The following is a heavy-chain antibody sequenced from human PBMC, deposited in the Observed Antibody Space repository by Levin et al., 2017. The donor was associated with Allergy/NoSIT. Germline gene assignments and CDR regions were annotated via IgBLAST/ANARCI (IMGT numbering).Heavy chain of an antibody. V-gene: IGHV3-33*01. CDR2: IWYDGSNK. D-gene: IGHD3-9*01. J-gene: IGHJ2*01. CDR3: ARTPTRYSDLLTGYFRGWVDWYFDL. Sequence: HAGGSLRLSCAASGFTFSSYGMHWVRQAPGKGLEWVAVIWYDGSNKYYADSVKGRFTISRDNSKNTLYLQMNSLRAEDTAVYYCARTPTRYSDLLTGYFRGWVDWYFDLWGRGTLVTVSS. CDR1: GFTFSSYG.